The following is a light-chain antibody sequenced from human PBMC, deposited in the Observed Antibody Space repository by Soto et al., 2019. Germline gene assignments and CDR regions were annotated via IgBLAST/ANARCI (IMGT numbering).Light chain of an antibody. CDR1: SSDVGGDNY. Sequence: QSVLTQPPSASGSPGQSVAISCTGTSSDVGGDNYVAWYQQHPGKAPKLMIYEVNTRPSGVPDRFSGSKSGNTASLTVSGLQAEDEADYYCSSYAGSSNVFGTGTKVTVL. CDR2: EVN. CDR3: SSYAGSSNV. V-gene: IGLV2-8*01. J-gene: IGLJ1*01.